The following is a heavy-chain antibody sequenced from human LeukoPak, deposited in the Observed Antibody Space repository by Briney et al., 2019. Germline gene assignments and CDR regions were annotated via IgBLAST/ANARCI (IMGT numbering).Heavy chain of an antibody. CDR2: ISYSGRT. CDR3: ARYYYDSSIYYNYLDR. CDR1: GGSISSYY. D-gene: IGHD3-22*01. Sequence: SETLSLTWTLSGGSISSYYWSWIRQPPGKGLEWIGYISYSGRTSYNPSLKSRSTLSVDTSKNQFSLKLTSVIAADTAGYYCARYYYDSSIYYNYLDRWGQGTLVTVSS. J-gene: IGHJ4*02. V-gene: IGHV4-59*01.